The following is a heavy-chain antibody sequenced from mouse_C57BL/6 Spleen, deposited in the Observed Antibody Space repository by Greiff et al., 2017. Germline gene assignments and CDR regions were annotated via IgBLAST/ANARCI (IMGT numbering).Heavy chain of an antibody. J-gene: IGHJ2*01. D-gene: IGHD4-1*02. CDR3: ARVPTGTFDY. Sequence: QVQLKQPGAELVKPGASVKLSCKASGYTFTSYWMHWVKQRPGQGLEWIGMIHPNSGSTNYNEKFKSKATLTVDKSSSTAYMQLSSLTSEDSAVYYCARVPTGTFDYWGQGTTLTVSS. CDR2: IHPNSGST. V-gene: IGHV1-64*01. CDR1: GYTFTSYW.